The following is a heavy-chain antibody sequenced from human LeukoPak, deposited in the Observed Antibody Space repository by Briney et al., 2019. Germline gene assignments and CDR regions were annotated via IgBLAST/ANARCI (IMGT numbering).Heavy chain of an antibody. V-gene: IGHV3-7*01. CDR2: IKEDGRQR. D-gene: IGHD3-16*01. Sequence: GGSLRLSCAASGFDFSDYWMTWVRLAPGKGLEWVANIKEDGRQRFCVDSVKGRFTISRDNAKNSLSLLMDSLRVEDTAVYYCTRDYFKSSRGKFDYWGQGTLVTVSS. J-gene: IGHJ4*02. CDR3: TRDYFKSSRGKFDY. CDR1: GFDFSDYW.